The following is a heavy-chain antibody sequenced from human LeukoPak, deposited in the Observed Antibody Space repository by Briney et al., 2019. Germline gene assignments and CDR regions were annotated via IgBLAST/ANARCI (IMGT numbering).Heavy chain of an antibody. J-gene: IGHJ5*02. CDR1: SGSISSYY. CDR3: GSAEGGDFWSGRSCFDP. CDR2: IYYSGST. Sequence: PSETLSLTCTLSSGSISSYYWSCIRQPPGKGLEWIGYIYYSGSTNYNTSLKGRFTISGDTSKNKFYLKLTSVTAADTAVYYRGSAEGGDFWSGRSCFDPWGQGNLVTVSS. D-gene: IGHD3-3*01. V-gene: IGHV4-59*01.